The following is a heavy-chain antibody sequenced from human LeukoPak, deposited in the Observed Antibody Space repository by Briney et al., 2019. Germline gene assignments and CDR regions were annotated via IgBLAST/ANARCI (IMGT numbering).Heavy chain of an antibody. J-gene: IGHJ4*02. CDR1: GFTFSIYT. D-gene: IGHD6-6*01. CDR3: ARNQRSSSSHFDY. CDR2: ISSSSSYM. Sequence: GGSLRLSCAASGFTFSIYTMNWVRQAPGKGLEWVSSISSSSSYMYYADSLKGRFTVSRDNAENSLYLQVNSLRAEDTAVYYCARNQRSSSSHFDYRGQGTLVTVSS. V-gene: IGHV3-21*01.